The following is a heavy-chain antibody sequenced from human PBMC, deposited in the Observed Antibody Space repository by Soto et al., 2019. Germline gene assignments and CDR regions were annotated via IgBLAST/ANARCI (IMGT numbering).Heavy chain of an antibody. V-gene: IGHV1-69*01. J-gene: IGHJ6*02. CDR1: GGTFSSYA. Sequence: QVQLVQSGAEVKKPGSSVKVSCKASGGTFSSYAISWVRQAPGQGLEWMGGIIPIFGTATYAQKFQGRVTITADDSTSTAYMELSSLRSEYTAVYYCARQVDCSGGSCYSTKYYYDYYGMDVWGQGTTVTVSS. D-gene: IGHD2-15*01. CDR3: ARQVDCSGGSCYSTKYYYDYYGMDV. CDR2: IIPIFGTA.